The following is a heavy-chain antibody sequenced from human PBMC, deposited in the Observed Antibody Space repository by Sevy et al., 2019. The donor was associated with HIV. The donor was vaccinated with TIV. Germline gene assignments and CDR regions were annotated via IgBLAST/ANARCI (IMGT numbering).Heavy chain of an antibody. CDR3: ARDLRYSSGTAYLDY. Sequence: GSLRLSCAASGFTFSSYWMHWVRQAPGKGLVWVSRINSDGSSTSYADSVKGRFTISRDNAKNTLYLQMNSLRAEDTAVYYCARDLRYSSGTAYLDYWGQGTLVTVSS. J-gene: IGHJ4*02. V-gene: IGHV3-74*01. CDR1: GFTFSSYW. CDR2: INSDGSST. D-gene: IGHD6-19*01.